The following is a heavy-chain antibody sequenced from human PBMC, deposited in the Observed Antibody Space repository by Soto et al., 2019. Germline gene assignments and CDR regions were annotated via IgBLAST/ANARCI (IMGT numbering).Heavy chain of an antibody. D-gene: IGHD4-17*01. J-gene: IGHJ4*02. Sequence: QVQLVQSGAEVKKPGASVKVSCKASGYTFTSDGISWVRQAPGQGLEWMGGISAYNGNTNYAQKLQGRVTMTKDTSTSTAYMERRSLRSADTAVYYCATGGPDYGDYVGYYWGQGTLDTVSS. CDR3: ATGGPDYGDYVGYY. CDR2: ISAYNGNT. CDR1: GYTFTSDG. V-gene: IGHV1-18*01.